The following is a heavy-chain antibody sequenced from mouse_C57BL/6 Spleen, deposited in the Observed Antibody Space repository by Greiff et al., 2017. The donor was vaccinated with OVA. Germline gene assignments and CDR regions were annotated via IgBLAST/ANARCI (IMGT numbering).Heavy chain of an antibody. V-gene: IGHV1-80*01. CDR1: GYAFSSYW. J-gene: IGHJ4*01. D-gene: IGHD1-1*01. CDR3: ARTTVVNAMDY. Sequence: VKLQESGAELVKPGASVKISCKASGYAFSSYWMNWVKQRPGKGLEWIGQIYPGDGDTNYNGKFKGKATLTADKSSSTAYMQLSSLTSEDSAVYFCARTTVVNAMDYWGQGTSVTVSS. CDR2: IYPGDGDT.